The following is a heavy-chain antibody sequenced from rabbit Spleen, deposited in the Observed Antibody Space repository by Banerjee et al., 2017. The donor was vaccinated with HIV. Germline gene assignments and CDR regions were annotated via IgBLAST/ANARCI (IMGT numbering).Heavy chain of an antibody. D-gene: IGHD1-1*01. CDR1: GFSFSSSYY. J-gene: IGHJ3*01. CDR2: IYGGSSGST. V-gene: IGHV1S45*01. Sequence: QEQLVESGGGLVQPEGSLTLTCTASGFSFSSSYYMCWVRQAPGKGLEWIGCIYGGSSGSTYYASWAKGRFTITKTSSTTVTLQLNSLTAADTATYFCARSPDGGGFYAIGRLDLWGPGTLVTVS. CDR3: ARSPDGGGFYAIGRLDL.